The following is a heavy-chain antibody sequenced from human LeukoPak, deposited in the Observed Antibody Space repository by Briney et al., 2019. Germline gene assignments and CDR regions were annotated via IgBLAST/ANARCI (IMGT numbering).Heavy chain of an antibody. CDR1: GFTFSSYW. CDR2: INSDGSST. J-gene: IGHJ4*02. CDR3: ARVRFSYYFDY. V-gene: IGHV3-74*01. D-gene: IGHD3-3*01. Sequence: GGSLRLSCAASGFTFSSYWMRWVRQAPGKGLVWVSRINSDGSSTSYADSVKGRFTISRDNAKNTLYLQMNSLRAEDTAVYYCARVRFSYYFDYWGQGTLVTVSS.